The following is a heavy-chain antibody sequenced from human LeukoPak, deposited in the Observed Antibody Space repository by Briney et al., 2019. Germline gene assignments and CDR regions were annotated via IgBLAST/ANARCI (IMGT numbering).Heavy chain of an antibody. V-gene: IGHV4-59*01. D-gene: IGHD5-24*01. Sequence: PSETLSLTCTVSGGSISSYYWSWIRQPPGKGLEWIGYIYYSGSTSYNPSLKSRVTISVDTSKNQFSLKLSSVTAADTAVYYCARSVEMATIFDYWGQGTLVTVSS. CDR3: ARSVEMATIFDY. CDR1: GGSISSYY. CDR2: IYYSGST. J-gene: IGHJ4*02.